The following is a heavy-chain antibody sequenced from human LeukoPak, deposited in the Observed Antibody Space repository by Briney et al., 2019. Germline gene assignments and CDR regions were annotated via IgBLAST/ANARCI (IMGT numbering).Heavy chain of an antibody. CDR3: TTQRAHTHPQRDY. J-gene: IGHJ4*02. CDR1: GFTFDDYG. CDR2: INWNGGST. V-gene: IGHV3-20*04. Sequence: GGSLRLSCAASGFTFDDYGMSWVRQAPGKGLEWVSGINWNGGSTGYADSVKGRFTISRDNAKNSLYLQMNSLKTEDTAVYYCTTQRAHTHPQRDYWGQGTLVTVSS. D-gene: IGHD6-25*01.